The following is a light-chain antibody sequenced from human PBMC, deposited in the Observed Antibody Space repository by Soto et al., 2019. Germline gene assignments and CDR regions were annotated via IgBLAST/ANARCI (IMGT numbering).Light chain of an antibody. CDR2: GAS. CDR3: QQYNKWPLT. V-gene: IGKV3-15*01. J-gene: IGKJ4*01. CDR1: ESVSNN. Sequence: EIVLTQSSATLSVSQGERATLSYRASESVSNNLAWYQQKPGQAPRLLIFGASARATGIPARFSGSGSGTEFTLTISSLQSEDFAVYYCQQYNKWPLTFGGGTKVEIK.